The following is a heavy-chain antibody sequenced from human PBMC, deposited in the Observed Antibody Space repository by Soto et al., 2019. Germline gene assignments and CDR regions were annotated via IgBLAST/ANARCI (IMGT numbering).Heavy chain of an antibody. CDR3: AKTRLRRYYYGMDV. Sequence: EVQLVESGGGLVQPGRSLRLSCAASGFTFDDYAMHWVRQAPGKGLEWVSGISWNSGSIGYADSVKGRFTISRDNAKNSLYLQMNSLRAEDTALYYCAKTRLRRYYYGMDVWGQGTTVTVSS. CDR1: GFTFDDYA. J-gene: IGHJ6*02. CDR2: ISWNSGSI. V-gene: IGHV3-9*01. D-gene: IGHD4-17*01.